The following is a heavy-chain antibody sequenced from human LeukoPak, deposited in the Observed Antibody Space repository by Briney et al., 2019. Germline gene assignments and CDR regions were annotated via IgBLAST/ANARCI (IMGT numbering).Heavy chain of an antibody. CDR2: ISGDGSST. D-gene: IGHD3-10*01. CDR1: GFTFDDYA. J-gene: IGHJ4*02. V-gene: IGHV3-43*02. Sequence: PGGSLRLSCAASGFTFDDYAMHCVRQAPGKGLEWVSLISGDGSSTFYADSVKGRFTISRDNSKNSLYLQMNRLRTEDTALYFCGKAVRGVIFDSLVDYWGQGTLVTVSS. CDR3: GKAVRGVIFDSLVDY.